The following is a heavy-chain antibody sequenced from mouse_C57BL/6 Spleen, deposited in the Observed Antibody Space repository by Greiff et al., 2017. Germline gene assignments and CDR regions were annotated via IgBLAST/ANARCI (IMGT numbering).Heavy chain of an antibody. J-gene: IGHJ1*03. Sequence: VQLQQSGAELAKPGASVKLSCKASGYTFTSYWMHWVKQRPGQGLEWIGYINTSSGYTKYNQKFKDKATLTADKSSSTAYMQLSSLTYEDSAVYYCARGHYGSRWYFDVWGTGTTVTVSS. CDR3: ARGHYGSRWYFDV. CDR1: GYTFTSYW. D-gene: IGHD1-1*01. CDR2: INTSSGYT. V-gene: IGHV1-7*01.